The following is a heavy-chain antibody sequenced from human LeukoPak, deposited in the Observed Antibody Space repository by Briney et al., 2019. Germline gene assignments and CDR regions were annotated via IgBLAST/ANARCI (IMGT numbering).Heavy chain of an antibody. CDR2: IYYSGST. J-gene: IGHJ4*02. Sequence: SETLSLTCTVSGGSISSYYWSWIRQPPGKGLEWIGYIYYSGSTNYNPSLKSRVTISVGTSKNQFSLKLSSVTAADTALYYCARSRGYFDYWGQGTLVTVSS. CDR3: ARSRGYFDY. D-gene: IGHD6-13*01. V-gene: IGHV4-59*01. CDR1: GGSISSYY.